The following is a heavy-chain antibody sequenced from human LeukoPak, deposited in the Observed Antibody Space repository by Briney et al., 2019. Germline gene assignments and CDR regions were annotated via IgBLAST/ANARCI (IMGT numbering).Heavy chain of an antibody. CDR1: GGSISSYY. J-gene: IGHJ4*02. CDR3: ARCGPRYISDY. D-gene: IGHD1-1*01. V-gene: IGHV4-59*01. CDR2: IYYSGST. Sequence: SETLSPTCTVSGGSISSYYWSWIRQPPGKGLEWIGYIYYSGSTNYNPSLKSRVTISVDTSKNQFSLKLSSVTAADTAVYYCARCGPRYISDYWGQGTLVTVSS.